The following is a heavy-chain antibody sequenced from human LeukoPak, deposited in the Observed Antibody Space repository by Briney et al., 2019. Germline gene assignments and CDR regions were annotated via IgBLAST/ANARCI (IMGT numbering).Heavy chain of an antibody. J-gene: IGHJ4*02. CDR2: ISYDGSNK. D-gene: IGHD3-22*01. CDR1: GFTFSSYG. CDR3: ASLSGFSTQGGY. V-gene: IGHV3-30*03. Sequence: GGSLRLSCAASGFTFSSYGMHWVRQAPGKGLEWVAVISYDGSNKYYADSVKGRFTISRDNSKNTLYLQMNSLRAEDTAVYYCASLSGFSTQGGYWGQGTLVTVSS.